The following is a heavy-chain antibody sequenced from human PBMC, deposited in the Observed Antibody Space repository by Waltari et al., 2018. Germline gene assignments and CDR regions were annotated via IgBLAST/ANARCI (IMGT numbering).Heavy chain of an antibody. V-gene: IGHV3-7*01. CDR1: GFHFCEYW. J-gene: IGHJ4*02. CDR2: IKTDGREE. CDR3: ARDGDRNYDY. Sequence: EVQLVASGGGLVQPGGSLRLSCSTHGFHFCEYWMTWVRQAPGKGLEWVGNIKTDGREEYYTDSVKGRFIISRDNAKNSLFLQMDSLRVEDTAVYYCARDGDRNYDYWGQGTLVTVSS. D-gene: IGHD1-7*01.